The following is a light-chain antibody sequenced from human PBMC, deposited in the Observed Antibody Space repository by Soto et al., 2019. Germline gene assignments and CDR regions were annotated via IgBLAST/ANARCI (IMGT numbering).Light chain of an antibody. J-gene: IGLJ2*01. CDR2: IND. Sequence: QSVLTQPPSASGSPGQRVTISCSGSSSNIGSYTVNWYYQQPGAAPPLLIYINDQRPSGVPDRFSGSKSGTSASLAISGRQSADEDDYYCAAWDDSLIGVVFGGGTKLTVL. CDR3: AAWDDSLIGVV. V-gene: IGLV1-44*01. CDR1: SSNIGSYT.